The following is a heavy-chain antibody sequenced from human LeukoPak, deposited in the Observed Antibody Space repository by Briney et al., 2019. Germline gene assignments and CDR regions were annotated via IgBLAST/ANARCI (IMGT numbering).Heavy chain of an antibody. D-gene: IGHD4-23*01. V-gene: IGHV4-39*07. CDR3: AGEVQNYGGNSGTGDH. Sequence: SETLSLTCTVSGGSISSSSYYWGWIRQPPGKGLEWIGSIYYSGSTYYNPSLKSRVTISVDTSKNQFSLRVSSVTAADTAVYYCAGEVQNYGGNSGTGDHWGQGTLVTVSS. CDR1: GGSISSSSYY. CDR2: IYYSGST. J-gene: IGHJ5*02.